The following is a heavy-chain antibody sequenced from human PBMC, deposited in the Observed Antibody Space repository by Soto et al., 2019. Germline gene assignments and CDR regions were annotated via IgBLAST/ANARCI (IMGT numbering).Heavy chain of an antibody. J-gene: IGHJ4*02. CDR2: IRSKAYGGTT. CDR1: GFTFGDYA. CDR3: TRAYDIVVVPAALLHDY. V-gene: IGHV3-49*03. D-gene: IGHD2-2*01. Sequence: GGSLRLSCTASGFTFGDYAMSWFRQAPGKGLEWVGFIRSKAYGGTTEYAASVEGRFTISRDDSKSIAYLQMNSLKTEDTAVYYCTRAYDIVVVPAALLHDYWGQGTLVTVSS.